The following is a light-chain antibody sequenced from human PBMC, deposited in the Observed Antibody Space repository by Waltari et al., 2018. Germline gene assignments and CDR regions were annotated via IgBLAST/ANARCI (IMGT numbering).Light chain of an antibody. J-gene: IGKJ5*01. CDR3: HHYYIPPLT. Sequence: DIQMTQSPSTLSASVGDRVTITCRASQSISSWLAWYQQKPGKAPKLLIYKASSLESGVPSRFSGSGSGTEFTLTISRLQPDDVAVYYCHHYYIPPLTFGQGTRLEIK. V-gene: IGKV1-5*03. CDR1: QSISSW. CDR2: KAS.